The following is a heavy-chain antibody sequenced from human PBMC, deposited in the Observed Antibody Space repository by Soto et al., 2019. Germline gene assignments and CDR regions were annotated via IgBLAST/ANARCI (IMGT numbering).Heavy chain of an antibody. D-gene: IGHD5-18*01. CDR1: GGSISSGGYA. CDR2: IYHSGST. V-gene: IGHV4-30-2*01. J-gene: IGHJ4*02. Sequence: SETLSLTCAVSGGSISSGGYAWSWIRQPPGKGLEWIGYIYHSGSTYYNPSLKSRVTISVDRSKNQFSLKLSSVTAADTAVYYCASVDTALYYFDYWGQGTLVTVSS. CDR3: ASVDTALYYFDY.